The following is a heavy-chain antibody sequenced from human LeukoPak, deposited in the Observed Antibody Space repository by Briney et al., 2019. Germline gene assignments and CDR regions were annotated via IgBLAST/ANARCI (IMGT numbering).Heavy chain of an antibody. J-gene: IGHJ1*01. Sequence: GGSLRLSCAASGFTFSHCAMNWVRQAPGKGLEWVSSITGRGDTTHYADSVKGRFTISRDNSRNTLYLQMISLRAEDTAVYYCARSFGDYEPEYFQHWGQGTLVTFSS. CDR1: GFTFSHCA. V-gene: IGHV3-23*01. D-gene: IGHD4-17*01. CDR2: ITGRGDTT. CDR3: ARSFGDYEPEYFQH.